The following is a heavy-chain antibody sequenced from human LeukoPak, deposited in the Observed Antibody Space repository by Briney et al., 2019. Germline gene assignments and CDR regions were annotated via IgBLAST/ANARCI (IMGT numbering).Heavy chain of an antibody. D-gene: IGHD3-16*01. J-gene: IGHJ4*02. V-gene: IGHV3-64*01. CDR3: ARAQGGNDGFDY. Sequence: GGSLRLSCAASGFTFSSYAMHWVRQAPGKGLEYVSAISSNGGSTYYANSVKGGFTISRDNSKNTLYLQMGSLRAEDMAVYYCARAQGGNDGFDYWGQGTLVTVSS. CDR2: ISSNGGST. CDR1: GFTFSSYA.